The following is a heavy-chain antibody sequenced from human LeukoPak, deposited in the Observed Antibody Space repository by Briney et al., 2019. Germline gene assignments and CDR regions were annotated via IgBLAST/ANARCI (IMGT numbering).Heavy chain of an antibody. CDR2: ISGSSSYI. CDR3: ARGAQTVAAADNWFDP. J-gene: IGHJ5*02. D-gene: IGHD6-13*01. V-gene: IGHV3-21*01. CDR1: GFTFSSYS. Sequence: GGSLRLSCAASGFTFSSYSMDWVRQTPGKGLEWVSSISGSSSYIYYADSVRGRFTISRDNAKKSLYLQMNSLRAEDTAVYYCARGAQTVAAADNWFDPWGQGTLVTVSS.